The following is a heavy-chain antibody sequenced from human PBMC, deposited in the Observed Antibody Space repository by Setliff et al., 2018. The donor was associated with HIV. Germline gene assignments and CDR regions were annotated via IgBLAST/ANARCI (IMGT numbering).Heavy chain of an antibody. CDR1: GFTFVDYG. CDR2: INWNGRST. CDR3: ARGYSTGYASTWFHY. Sequence: VGSLRLSCAVSGFTFVDYGMTWVRQAPGKGLEWVSGINWNGRSTGYADSLKGRFTISRDNAKNSLYLEMNSLRAEDTALYYCARGYSTGYASTWFHYWGQGTQVTVSS. D-gene: IGHD6-13*01. V-gene: IGHV3-20*04. J-gene: IGHJ4*02.